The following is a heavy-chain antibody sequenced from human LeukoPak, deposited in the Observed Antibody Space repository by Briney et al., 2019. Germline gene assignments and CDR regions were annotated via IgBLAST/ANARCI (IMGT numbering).Heavy chain of an antibody. CDR1: GYTFTSYG. J-gene: IGHJ5*02. D-gene: IGHD3-22*01. CDR3: ARGHCDSSGYYRNWFDP. Sequence: GASVKVSCKASGYTFTSYGISWVQQAPGQGLEWMGWISAYNGNTNYAQKLQGRVTMTTDTSTSTAYMELRSLRSDDTAVYYCARGHCDSSGYYRNWFDPWGQGTLVTVSS. CDR2: ISAYNGNT. V-gene: IGHV1-18*04.